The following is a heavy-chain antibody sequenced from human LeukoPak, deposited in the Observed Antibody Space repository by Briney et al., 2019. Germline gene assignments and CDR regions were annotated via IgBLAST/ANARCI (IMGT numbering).Heavy chain of an antibody. D-gene: IGHD4-11*01. CDR2: IYSGGST. CDR3: ARDLVHSAPATVTTNY. Sequence: GGPLRLSCAASGFTVSSNHMSWVRQAPGKGLEWVSVIYSGGSTYYADSVKGRFTISRDNSKNTLYLQMNSLRAEDTAVYYCARDLVHSAPATVTTNYWGQGTLVTVSS. V-gene: IGHV3-66*02. J-gene: IGHJ4*02. CDR1: GFTVSSNH.